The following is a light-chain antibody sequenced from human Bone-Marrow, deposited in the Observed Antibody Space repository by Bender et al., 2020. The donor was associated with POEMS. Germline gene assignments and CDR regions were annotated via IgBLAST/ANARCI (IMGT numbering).Light chain of an antibody. CDR1: NIGRRG. J-gene: IGLJ3*02. CDR2: DDI. Sequence: SYVLTQAPSVSVAPGQTARITCGGDNIGRRGVHWYQQRPGQAPVLVVHDDIDRPPGIPERFSGSNFGDTATLTISRVEAGDEADYYCQVWDSESEHVVFGGGTKLTVL. CDR3: QVWDSESEHVV. V-gene: IGLV3-21*02.